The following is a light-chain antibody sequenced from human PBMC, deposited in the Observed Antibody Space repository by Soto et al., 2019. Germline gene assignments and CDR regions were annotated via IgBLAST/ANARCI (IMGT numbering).Light chain of an antibody. V-gene: IGLV2-23*01. CDR1: RSDVGSYNL. J-gene: IGLJ1*01. CDR2: EGS. CDR3: CSYAGSSPYV. Sequence: QSVLTQPASVSGSPGQSITISCTGTRSDVGSYNLVSWYQQHPGKAPKLMIYEGSKRPSGVSNRFSGSKSGNTASLTISGLQAEDEADYYCCSYAGSSPYVFGTGTKLT.